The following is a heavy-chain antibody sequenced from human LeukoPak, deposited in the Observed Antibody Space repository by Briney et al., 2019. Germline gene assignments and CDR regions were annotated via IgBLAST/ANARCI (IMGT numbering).Heavy chain of an antibody. V-gene: IGHV3-21*01. CDR1: GFTFSSFD. J-gene: IGHJ5*02. CDR2: ISTSSRYI. CDR3: ARADCSGSTCYSRRSWFDP. D-gene: IGHD2-2*01. Sequence: GGSLRLSCAASGFTFSSFDMNWVRQAPGKGLEWVSSISTSSRYIYYRDSVKGRFTISRDDANNSLYLQMNSLRVEDTAVYYCARADCSGSTCYSRRSWFDPWGKGTLVTVSS.